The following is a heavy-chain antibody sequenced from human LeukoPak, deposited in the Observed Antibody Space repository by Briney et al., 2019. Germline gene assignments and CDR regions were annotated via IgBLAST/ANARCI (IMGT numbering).Heavy chain of an antibody. D-gene: IGHD6-19*01. J-gene: IGHJ3*02. Sequence: GGSLRLSCAASGFPFTNYAVHWVRQAPGKGLEWVAAISFDGSDKYYTDSVKGRFTISRDNSKNTLSLQMNSLRAADTAVFHCARGTDSSGWYGAFDIWGQGTLVTVSP. CDR2: ISFDGSDK. CDR3: ARGTDSSGWYGAFDI. V-gene: IGHV3-30-3*01. CDR1: GFPFTNYA.